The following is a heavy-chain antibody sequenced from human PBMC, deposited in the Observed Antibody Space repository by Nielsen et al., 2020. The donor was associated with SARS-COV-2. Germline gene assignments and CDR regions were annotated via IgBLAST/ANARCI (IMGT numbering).Heavy chain of an antibody. J-gene: IGHJ4*02. CDR1: GFTFSSYW. CDR3: ASGSGELLETYYFDY. CDR2: IKQDGSEK. D-gene: IGHD1-26*01. V-gene: IGHV3-7*01. Sequence: GESLKISCAASGFTFSSYWMSWVRQAPGKGLEWVANIKQDGSEKYYVDSVKGRFTISRDNAKNSLYLQMNSLRAEDTAVYYCASGSGELLETYYFDYWGQGTLVTVSS.